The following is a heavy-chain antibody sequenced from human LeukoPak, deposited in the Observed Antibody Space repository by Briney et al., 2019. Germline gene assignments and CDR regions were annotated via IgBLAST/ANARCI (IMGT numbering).Heavy chain of an antibody. Sequence: GGPLRLSCAASGFIVSTNQMNWVRQAPGKGLEWVSVIYAGGTTYYADSVKGRFTISRDNSKNTLYLQMNSLRAEDTAVYYCARDSSGWYGGPYDYWGQGTLVTVSS. J-gene: IGHJ4*02. CDR1: GFIVSTNQ. CDR2: IYAGGTT. V-gene: IGHV3-66*01. CDR3: ARDSSGWYGGPYDY. D-gene: IGHD6-19*01.